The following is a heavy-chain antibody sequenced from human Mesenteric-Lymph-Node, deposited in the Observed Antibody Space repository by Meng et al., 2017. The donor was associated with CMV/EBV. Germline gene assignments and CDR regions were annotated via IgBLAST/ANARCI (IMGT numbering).Heavy chain of an antibody. J-gene: IGHJ4*02. V-gene: IGHV3-21*01. CDR2: ISSSSSYI. D-gene: IGHD3-22*01. Sequence: GLTFSSYSMNWVRQAPGKGLEWVSTISSSSSYIYYADSVRSRFTISRDNAKNSLYLQMNSLRAEDTAVYYCASAGYYYDSSGYAYYWGQGTLVTVSS. CDR3: ASAGYYYDSSGYAYY. CDR1: GLTFSSYS.